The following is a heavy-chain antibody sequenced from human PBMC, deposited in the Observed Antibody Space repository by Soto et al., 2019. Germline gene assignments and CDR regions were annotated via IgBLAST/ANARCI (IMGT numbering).Heavy chain of an antibody. CDR3: TTDRYYGYSYGSHY. J-gene: IGHJ4*02. CDR2: IKSKTDGGTT. CDR1: GFTFSNAW. V-gene: IGHV3-15*01. D-gene: IGHD5-18*01. Sequence: AASGFTFSNAWMSWVRQAPGKGLEWVGRIKSKTDGGTTDYAAPVKGRFTISRDDSKNTLYLQMNSLKTEDTAVYYCTTDRYYGYSYGSHYWGQGTLVTASS.